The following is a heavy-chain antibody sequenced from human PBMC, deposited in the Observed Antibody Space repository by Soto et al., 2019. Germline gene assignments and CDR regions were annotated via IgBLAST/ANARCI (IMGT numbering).Heavy chain of an antibody. D-gene: IGHD3-22*01. CDR1: GGSISSYY. V-gene: IGHV4-59*08. Sequence: ASETLSLTCTVSGGSISSYYWSWIRQPPGKGLEWIGYIYYSGSTNYNPTLKSRVTISVDTSKNQFSLKLSSVTAADTAVYYCACAYYYDSSGYYVDYWGQGTLVTVSS. CDR2: IYYSGST. CDR3: ACAYYYDSSGYYVDY. J-gene: IGHJ4*02.